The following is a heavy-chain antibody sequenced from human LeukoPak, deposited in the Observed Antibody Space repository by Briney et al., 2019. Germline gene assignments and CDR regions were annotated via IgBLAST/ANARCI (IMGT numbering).Heavy chain of an antibody. J-gene: IGHJ4*02. CDR1: GFSFSSFA. D-gene: IGHD3-22*01. V-gene: IGHV3-23*01. CDR2: ISGSGGST. CDR3: AKDRGLVVVVPFDS. Sequence: PGGSLRLSCAASGFSFSSFAMSWVRQAPGKGLEWVSAISGSGGSTYYADSVKGRFTISRDNSRNTLYLQMNSLRAEDTAVYYCAKDRGLVVVVPFDSWGQGTLVTVSP.